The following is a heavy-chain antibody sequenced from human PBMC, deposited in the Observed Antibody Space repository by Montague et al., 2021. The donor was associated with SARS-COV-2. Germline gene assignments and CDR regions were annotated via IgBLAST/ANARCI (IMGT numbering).Heavy chain of an antibody. CDR3: ARGGHSSSWHYYYGMDV. J-gene: IGHJ6*02. CDR2: IYSGGST. Sequence: SLRLSCAASGFTVSSNYMSWVRQAPGKGLEWVSVIYSGGSTYYADSVKGRFTISRDNSKNTLYLQMNSLRAEDTAVYYCARGGHSSSWHYYYGMDVWGQGTTATVSS. D-gene: IGHD6-13*01. V-gene: IGHV3-53*01. CDR1: GFTVSSNY.